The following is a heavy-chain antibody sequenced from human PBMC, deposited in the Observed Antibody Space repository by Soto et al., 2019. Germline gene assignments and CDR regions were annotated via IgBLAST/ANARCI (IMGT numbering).Heavy chain of an antibody. CDR2: IYYGGSA. D-gene: IGHD3-16*02. CDR1: GNSISDYY. Sequence: QVQLQEWGPGLLKPSETLSLTCSVSGNSISDYYWSWIRQSPGKELEWIGFIYYGGSAYYKPSLETRLTISIDTSNNQFSLRLTSVTAADTAMYYCARGGHLITFGGVIVLHAFDLWGQGTMVTVSS. J-gene: IGHJ3*01. CDR3: ARGGHLITFGGVIVLHAFDL. V-gene: IGHV4-59*01.